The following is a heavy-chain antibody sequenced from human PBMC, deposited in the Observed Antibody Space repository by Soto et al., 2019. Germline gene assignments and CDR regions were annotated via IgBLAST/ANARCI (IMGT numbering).Heavy chain of an antibody. D-gene: IGHD1-26*01. Sequence: GGSLRLSCAASGFTFSSYSMNWVRQAPGKGLEWVSSISSSSSYIYYADSVKGRFTISRDNAKNSLYLQMNSLRAEDTAVYYCARETEWGLRFRDYYYYYMDVWGKGTTVTVSS. CDR1: GFTFSSYS. CDR3: ARETEWGLRFRDYYYYYMDV. CDR2: ISSSSSYI. V-gene: IGHV3-21*01. J-gene: IGHJ6*03.